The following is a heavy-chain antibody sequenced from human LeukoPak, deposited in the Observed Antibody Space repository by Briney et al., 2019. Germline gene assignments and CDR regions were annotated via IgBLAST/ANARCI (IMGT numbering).Heavy chain of an antibody. V-gene: IGHV3-23*01. CDR1: GFTFSSYG. CDR2: ISGSGGST. J-gene: IGHJ4*02. CDR3: AKSLVDYYDSSGYYFYY. Sequence: GGSLRLSCAASGFTFSSYGMSWVRQAPGKGLEWVSAISGSGGSTYYADSVKGRFTISRDNSKNTLYLQMNSLRAEDTAVYYCAKSLVDYYDSSGYYFYYWGQGTLVTVSS. D-gene: IGHD3-22*01.